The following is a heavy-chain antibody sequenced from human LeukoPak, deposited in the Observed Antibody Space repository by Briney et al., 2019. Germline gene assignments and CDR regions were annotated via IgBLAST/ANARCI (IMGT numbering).Heavy chain of an antibody. D-gene: IGHD3-3*01. Sequence: GGSLRLSCTASGFTFGDYAMSWVRQAPGKGLEWVGFIRSKAYGGTTEYAASVKGRFTISRDDSKSIAYLQMNSLKTEDTAVYYCTSGRFLARLYYYYYMDVWGKGTTVTVSS. J-gene: IGHJ6*03. CDR3: TSGRFLARLYYYYYMDV. CDR1: GFTFGDYA. V-gene: IGHV3-49*04. CDR2: IRSKAYGGTT.